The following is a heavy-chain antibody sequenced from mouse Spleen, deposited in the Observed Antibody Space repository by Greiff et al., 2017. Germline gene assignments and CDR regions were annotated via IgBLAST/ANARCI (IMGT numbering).Heavy chain of an antibody. CDR2: INPSNGRT. D-gene: IGHD1-1*01. CDR1: GYTFTSYW. V-gene: IGHV1S81*02. Sequence: QVQLQQPGAELVKPGASVKLSCKASGYTFTSYWMHWVKQRPGQGLEWIGEINPSNGRTNYNEKFKSKATLTVDKSSSTAYMQLSSLTSEDSAVYYCARWGTTVVDYFDYWGQGTTLTVSS. CDR3: ARWGTTVVDYFDY. J-gene: IGHJ2*01.